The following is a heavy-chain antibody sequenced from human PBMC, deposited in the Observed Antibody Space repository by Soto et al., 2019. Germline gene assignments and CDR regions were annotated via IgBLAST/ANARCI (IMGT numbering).Heavy chain of an antibody. Sequence: PGGSLRLSCAASGFTFRSYGIHWVRQAPGKGPEWVALIWFDGSKKYYVDTVKGRFAISRDNSKNTLYMQMNSMRAEDTAVYYCAKTADNWGQGTLVTVSS. CDR2: IWFDGSKK. J-gene: IGHJ4*02. CDR3: AKTADN. CDR1: GFTFRSYG. V-gene: IGHV3-33*06. D-gene: IGHD5-18*01.